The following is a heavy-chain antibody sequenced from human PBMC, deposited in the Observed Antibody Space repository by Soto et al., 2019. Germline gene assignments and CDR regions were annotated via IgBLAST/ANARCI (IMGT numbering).Heavy chain of an antibody. Sequence: EVQLLESGGGLVQPGGSLRLSCVASGFTLSTYAMSWVRQAPGKGLEWVSGITGSGGSTYYADSVKGRFTISRDNSKSTVSLHMDSLRAENTAVYYCGEHRGNQSGAFDIWGQGRMVIVSS. J-gene: IGHJ3*02. CDR3: GEHRGNQSGAFDI. D-gene: IGHD2-2*01. CDR1: GFTLSTYA. V-gene: IGHV3-23*01. CDR2: ITGSGGST.